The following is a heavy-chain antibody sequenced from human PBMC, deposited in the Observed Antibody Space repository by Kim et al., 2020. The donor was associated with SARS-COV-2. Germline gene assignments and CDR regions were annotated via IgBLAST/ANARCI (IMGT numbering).Heavy chain of an antibody. V-gene: IGHV3-64D*09. D-gene: IGHD1-26*01. CDR2: ISSNGGST. CDR3: VKPHSGSYRTEDGFDY. Sequence: GGSLRLSCSASGFTFSSYAMHWVRQAPGKGLEYVSAISSNGGSTYYADSVKGRFTISRDNSKNTLYLQMSSLRAEDTAVYYCVKPHSGSYRTEDGFDYWGQGTLVTVSS. CDR1: GFTFSSYA. J-gene: IGHJ4*02.